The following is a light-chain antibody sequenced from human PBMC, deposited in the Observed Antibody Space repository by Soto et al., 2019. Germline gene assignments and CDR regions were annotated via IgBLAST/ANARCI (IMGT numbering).Light chain of an antibody. J-gene: IGLJ1*01. CDR3: CSYAGSSYV. CDR2: DVS. CDR1: ISDVGGYNY. V-gene: IGLV2-11*01. Sequence: QSVLTQAGSVDGSPGQAVTISCTGTISDVGGYNYVSWYQQHPGKAPKLMIYDVSKRPSGVPDRFSGSKSGNTASLTISGLQAEDEADYYCCSYAGSSYVFGTGTKVTV.